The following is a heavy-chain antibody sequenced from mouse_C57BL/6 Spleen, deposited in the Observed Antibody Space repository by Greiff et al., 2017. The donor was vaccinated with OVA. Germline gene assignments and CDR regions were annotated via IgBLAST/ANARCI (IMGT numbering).Heavy chain of an antibody. Sequence: QVQLKQSGAELVKPGASVKISCKASGYAFSSYWMNWVKQRPGKGLEWIGQIYPGDGDTNYNGKFKGKATLTADKSSSTAYMQLSSLTSEDSAVYFCAREEDGYSQAWFAYWGQGTLVTVSA. V-gene: IGHV1-80*01. CDR2: IYPGDGDT. CDR3: AREEDGYSQAWFAY. J-gene: IGHJ3*01. D-gene: IGHD2-3*01. CDR1: GYAFSSYW.